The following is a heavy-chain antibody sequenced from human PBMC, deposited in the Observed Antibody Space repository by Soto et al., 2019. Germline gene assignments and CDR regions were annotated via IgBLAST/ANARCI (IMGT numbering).Heavy chain of an antibody. Sequence: PSETLSLTCTVSGGSISSGGYYWSRIRQHPGKGLEWIGYIYYSGSTYYNPSLKSRVTISVDTSKNQFSLKLSSVTAADTAVYYCARASKQWLVIFDYWGQGTLVTVSS. J-gene: IGHJ4*02. D-gene: IGHD6-19*01. CDR1: GGSISSGGYY. CDR2: IYYSGST. CDR3: ARASKQWLVIFDY. V-gene: IGHV4-31*03.